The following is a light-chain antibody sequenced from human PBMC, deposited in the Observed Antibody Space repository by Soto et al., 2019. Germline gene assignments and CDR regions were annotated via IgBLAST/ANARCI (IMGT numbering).Light chain of an antibody. CDR3: SSYTSTNTRV. CDR1: SSDVGGYNY. Sequence: QSVLTQPASVSGSPGQSITISCTGTSSDVGGYNYVSWYQQHPAKAPKLMIYEVSNRPSGVSNRFSGSKSGNTASLTISGLQAEDEADYYWSSYTSTNTRVFGGGTKVTVL. J-gene: IGLJ3*02. V-gene: IGLV2-14*01. CDR2: EVS.